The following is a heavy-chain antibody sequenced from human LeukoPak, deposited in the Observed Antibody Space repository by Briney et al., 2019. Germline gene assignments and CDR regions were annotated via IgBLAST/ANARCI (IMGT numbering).Heavy chain of an antibody. Sequence: AGALTCTVCGGSGKSDDLGWSRQLQGKGLEWIGYIYYSGSTNYNPSLKSQVTISVDTSKNQFSLKLSSVTAADTAVYYCARHMLTYYYDSSGYYALYYYYGMDVWGHGTTVTVSS. J-gene: IGHJ6*02. CDR2: IYYSGST. CDR3: ARHMLTYYYDSSGYYALYYYYGMDV. V-gene: IGHV4-59*08. D-gene: IGHD3-22*01. CDR1: GGSGKSDD.